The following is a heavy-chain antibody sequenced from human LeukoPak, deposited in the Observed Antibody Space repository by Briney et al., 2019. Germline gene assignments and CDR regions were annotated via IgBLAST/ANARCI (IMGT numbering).Heavy chain of an antibody. J-gene: IGHJ6*02. D-gene: IGHD3-10*01. CDR1: GYTFTSYD. CDR2: MNPNSGNT. CDR3: AIDYYGSGRINYYYGMDV. Sequence: ASVKVSCKASGYTFTSYDINWVRQATGQGLEWMGWMNPNSGNTGYAQKFQGRVTMTRNTSISTAYMELSSLRSEDTAVYYCAIDYYGSGRINYYYGMDVWGQGTTVTVSS. V-gene: IGHV1-8*01.